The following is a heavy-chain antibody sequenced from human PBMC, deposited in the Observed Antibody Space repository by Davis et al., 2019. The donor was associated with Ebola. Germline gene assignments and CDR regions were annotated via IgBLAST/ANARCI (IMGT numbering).Heavy chain of an antibody. V-gene: IGHV3-33*01. CDR3: ARDSDIAAAGTDGMGSVGYFDY. CDR1: GFTFSSYG. D-gene: IGHD6-13*01. Sequence: PGGSLRLSCAASGFTFSSYGMHWVRQAPGKGLEWVAVIWYDGSNKYYADSVKGRFTISRDNSKNTLYLQMNSLRAEDTAVYYCARDSDIAAAGTDGMGSVGYFDYWGQGTLVTVSS. CDR2: IWYDGSNK. J-gene: IGHJ4*02.